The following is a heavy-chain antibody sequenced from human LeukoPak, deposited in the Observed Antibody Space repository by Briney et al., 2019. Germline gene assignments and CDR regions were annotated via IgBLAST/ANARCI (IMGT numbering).Heavy chain of an antibody. CDR2: IYCSGST. J-gene: IGHJ4*02. D-gene: IGHD2-2*01. V-gene: IGHV4-39*07. CDR1: GGSISSSSYY. CDR3: ARRTSCYCFDY. Sequence: SETLSLTCTVSGGSISSSSYYWGWIRQPPGKGLEWIGSIYCSGSTYYNPSLKSRVTISVDTSKNQFSLKLSSVTAADTAVYYCARRTSCYCFDYWGQGILVTVSS.